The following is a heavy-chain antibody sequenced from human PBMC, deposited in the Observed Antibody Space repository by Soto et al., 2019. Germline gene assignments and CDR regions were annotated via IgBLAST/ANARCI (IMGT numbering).Heavy chain of an antibody. D-gene: IGHD3-22*01. CDR1: GFTFSSYG. V-gene: IGHV3-30*18. J-gene: IGHJ4*02. CDR3: AKTLSSSGYYRTDY. Sequence: PGGSLRLSCAASGFTFSSYGMHWVRQAPGKGLEWVAVISYDGSNKYYADSVKGRFTISRDNSKNTLYLQMNSLRAEDTAVYYCAKTLSSSGYYRTDYWGQGTLVTVSS. CDR2: ISYDGSNK.